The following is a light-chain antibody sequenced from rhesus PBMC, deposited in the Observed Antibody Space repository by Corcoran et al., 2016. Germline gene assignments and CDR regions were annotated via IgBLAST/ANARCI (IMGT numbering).Light chain of an antibody. CDR3: QQYNSFPYS. CDR2: YTS. J-gene: IGKJ2*01. CDR1: QAINNF. V-gene: IGKV1-66*01. Sequence: DIQMTQSPSSLSASVGDRVTITCRASQAINNFLSWYQQKPGRAPQPLIYYTSTLETGVPSMFSGLRSGTDYTLTIISLQPEDIATYSCQQYNSFPYSFGQGTKLEIK.